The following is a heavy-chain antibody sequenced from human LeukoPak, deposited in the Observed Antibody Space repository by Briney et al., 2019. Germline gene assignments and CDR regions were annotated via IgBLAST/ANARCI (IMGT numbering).Heavy chain of an antibody. Sequence: GGSLRLSSAASGFTFSVYAMNSGRQTPGEGLARVSSISSSSSYIYYADSMKGRFTISRDDAKNSLYLQMSSLRAEDTAVYYCARGTDITATGSDFWGQGTLVTVSS. CDR2: ISSSSSYI. CDR1: GFTFSVYA. J-gene: IGHJ4*02. V-gene: IGHV3-21*01. CDR3: ARGTDITATGSDF. D-gene: IGHD6-13*01.